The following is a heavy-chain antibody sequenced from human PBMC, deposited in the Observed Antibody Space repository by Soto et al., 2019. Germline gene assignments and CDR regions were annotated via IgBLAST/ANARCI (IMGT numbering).Heavy chain of an antibody. CDR1: GGSISSSSYY. V-gene: IGHV4-39*01. Sequence: QLQLQESGPGLVKPSETLSLTCTVSGGSISSSSYYWGWIRQPPGKGLEWIGSIYYSGSTYYKPSLKSRVPISVDTSKNQFSLKLSSVAAADTAVYYCARHPATTVTTYWYFDLWGRGTLVTVSS. D-gene: IGHD4-17*01. J-gene: IGHJ2*01. CDR2: IYYSGST. CDR3: ARHPATTVTTYWYFDL.